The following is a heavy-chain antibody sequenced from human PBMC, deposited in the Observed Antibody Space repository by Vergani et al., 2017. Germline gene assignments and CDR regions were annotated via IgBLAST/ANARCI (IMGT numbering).Heavy chain of an antibody. J-gene: IGHJ3*02. D-gene: IGHD3-10*01. V-gene: IGHV3-30*18. CDR3: AKDRAGFGNWEGAFDI. Sequence: QVQLVESGGGVVQPGRSLRLSCAASGFTFSSYGMHWVRQAPGKGLEWVAVISYDGSNKYYADSVKGRFTISRDNSKNTLYLQMNSLRAEDTAVYYCAKDRAGFGNWEGAFDIWGQGTMATVSS. CDR1: GFTFSSYG. CDR2: ISYDGSNK.